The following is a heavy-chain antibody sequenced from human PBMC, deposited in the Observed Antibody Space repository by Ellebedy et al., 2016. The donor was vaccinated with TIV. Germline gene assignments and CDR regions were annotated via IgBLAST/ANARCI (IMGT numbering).Heavy chain of an antibody. D-gene: IGHD1-26*01. Sequence: GESLKISCAASGFTFSDYYMSWIRQAPGKGLEWVSYISSSSSYTNYADSVKGRFTISRDNAKNSLYLQMNSLRAEDTAVYYCARSWAPSEGGAFDIWGQGTMVTVSS. V-gene: IGHV3-11*06. CDR1: GFTFSDYY. CDR3: ARSWAPSEGGAFDI. CDR2: ISSSSSYT. J-gene: IGHJ3*02.